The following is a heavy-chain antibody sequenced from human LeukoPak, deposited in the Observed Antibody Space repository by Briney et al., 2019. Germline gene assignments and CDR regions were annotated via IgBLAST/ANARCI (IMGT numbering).Heavy chain of an antibody. CDR1: GGSISSSSYY. Sequence: SETLSLTCTVSGGSISSSSYYWGWIRQPPGKGLEWIGSIYYSGSTYYNPSLKSRVTISVDTSKNQFSLKLSSVTAADTAVYYCARDSLAYQWLALFDYWGQGTLVTVSS. V-gene: IGHV4-39*07. D-gene: IGHD6-19*01. CDR2: IYYSGST. J-gene: IGHJ4*02. CDR3: ARDSLAYQWLALFDY.